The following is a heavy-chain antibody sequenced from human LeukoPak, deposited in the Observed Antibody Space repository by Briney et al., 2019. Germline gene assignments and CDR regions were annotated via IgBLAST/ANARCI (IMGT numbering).Heavy chain of an antibody. CDR2: IYYSGST. CDR1: GGSISSSSYY. V-gene: IGHV4-39*07. CDR3: ARSVMTTVTLFYYYYYMDV. Sequence: SETLSLTCTVSGGSISSSSYYWGWIRQPPGKGLEWIGSIYYSGSTYYNPSRKSRVTISVDTSKNQFSLKLSSVTAADTAVYYCARSVMTTVTLFYYYYYMDVWGKGTTVTVSS. D-gene: IGHD4-11*01. J-gene: IGHJ6*03.